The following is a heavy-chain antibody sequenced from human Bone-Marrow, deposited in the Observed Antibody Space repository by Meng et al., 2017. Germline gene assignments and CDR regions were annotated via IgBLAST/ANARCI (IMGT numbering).Heavy chain of an antibody. V-gene: IGHV4-31*01. D-gene: IGHD3-10*01. Sequence: GELQEAGPGRVKPSQTLSLTCTVSGGSISSGGYYWSSIRQHPGKGLEWIGYIYYSGSTYYNPSLKSLVTISVDTSKNQFSLKLSSVTAADTAVYYCARANVNYGVVDPWGQGTLVTVSS. J-gene: IGHJ5*02. CDR3: ARANVNYGVVDP. CDR2: IYYSGST. CDR1: GGSISSGGYY.